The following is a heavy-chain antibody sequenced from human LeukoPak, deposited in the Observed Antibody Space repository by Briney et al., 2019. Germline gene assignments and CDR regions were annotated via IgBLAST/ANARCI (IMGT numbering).Heavy chain of an antibody. CDR2: IIPIFGTA. V-gene: IGHV1-69*06. Sequence: SVKVSCKASGYTFTSYDINWVRQAPGQGLEWMGGIIPIFGTANYAQKFQGRVTITADKSTSTAYMELSSLRSEDTAVYYRARGQFGSGSYYEFDYWGQGTLVTVSS. D-gene: IGHD3-10*01. CDR1: GYTFTSYD. J-gene: IGHJ4*02. CDR3: ARGQFGSGSYYEFDY.